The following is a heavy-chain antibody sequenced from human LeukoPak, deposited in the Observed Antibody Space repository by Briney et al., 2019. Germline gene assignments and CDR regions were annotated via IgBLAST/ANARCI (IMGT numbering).Heavy chain of an antibody. D-gene: IGHD2-2*01. J-gene: IGHJ2*01. Sequence: GGSLRLSCAASGFTFDDYAMHWVRHAPGKGLEWVSLISGDGGSPYYADSLKGRFTISRDNSKNSLYLQMSSLRTEDTAFYYCAKDILRSRRSMDWFFDLWGRGTLVTVSS. CDR1: GFTFDDYA. CDR3: AKDILRSRRSMDWFFDL. CDR2: ISGDGGSP. V-gene: IGHV3-43*02.